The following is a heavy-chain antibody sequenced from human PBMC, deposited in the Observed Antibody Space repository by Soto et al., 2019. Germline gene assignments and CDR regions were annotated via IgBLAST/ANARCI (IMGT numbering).Heavy chain of an antibody. CDR2: IYYSGST. D-gene: IGHD3-22*01. Sequence: SETLSLTCTVSGCSISSGGYYWSWIRQHPGKGLEWIGYIYYSGSTYYNPSLKSRVTISVDTSKNQFSLKLSSVTAADTAVYYCARAPYYYDSSGSLDYWGQGTLVTVSS. J-gene: IGHJ4*02. V-gene: IGHV4-31*03. CDR3: ARAPYYYDSSGSLDY. CDR1: GCSISSGGYY.